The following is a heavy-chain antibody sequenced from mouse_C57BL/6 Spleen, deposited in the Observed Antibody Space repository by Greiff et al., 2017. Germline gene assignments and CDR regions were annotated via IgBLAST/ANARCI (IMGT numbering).Heavy chain of an antibody. CDR1: GYAFSSSW. J-gene: IGHJ2*01. CDR2: IYPGDGDT. D-gene: IGHD3-3*01. Sequence: QVQLKQSGPELVKPGASVKISCKASGYAFSSSWMNWVKQRPGKGLEWIGRIYPGDGDTNYNGKFKGKATLTADKSSSTAYMQLSSLTSEDSAVYCCAGGDVADYFDYGGQGTTLTVAS. V-gene: IGHV1-82*01. CDR3: AGGDVADYFDY.